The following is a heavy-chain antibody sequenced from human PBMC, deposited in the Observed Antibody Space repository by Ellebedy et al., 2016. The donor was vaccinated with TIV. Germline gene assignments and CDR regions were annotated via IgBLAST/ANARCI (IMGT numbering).Heavy chain of an antibody. CDR1: GGSFSGYY. V-gene: IGHV4-34*01. CDR2: INHSGST. Sequence: GSLRLSXAVYGGSFSGYYWSWIRQPPGKGLEWIGEINHSGSTYYNPSLKSRVTISVDRSKNQFSLKLSSVTAADTAVYYCARDTYYGSARGFDPWGQGTLVTVSS. CDR3: ARDTYYGSARGFDP. D-gene: IGHD3-10*01. J-gene: IGHJ5*02.